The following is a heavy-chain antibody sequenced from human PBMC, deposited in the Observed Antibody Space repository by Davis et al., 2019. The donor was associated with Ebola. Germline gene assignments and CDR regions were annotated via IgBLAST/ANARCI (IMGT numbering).Heavy chain of an antibody. D-gene: IGHD6-19*01. V-gene: IGHV5-51*01. CDR2: IYPGDSDT. J-gene: IGHJ5*02. Sequence: PGGSLRLSCKGSGYSFTSYLIGWVRQMPGKGLEWMGIIYPGDSDTRYSPSFQGQVTISADKSISTAYLQWSSLKASDTAMYYCARRARANIAVDLWGQGTLVTVSS. CDR3: ARRARANIAVDL. CDR1: GYSFTSYL.